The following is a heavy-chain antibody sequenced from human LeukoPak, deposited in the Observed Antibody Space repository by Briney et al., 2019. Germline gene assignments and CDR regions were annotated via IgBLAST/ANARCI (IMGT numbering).Heavy chain of an antibody. CDR1: GFTFSSYS. J-gene: IGHJ4*02. D-gene: IGHD4-23*01. V-gene: IGHV3-21*01. CDR2: ISSSSSYI. Sequence: GGSLRLSCAASGFTFSSYSMNWVRQAPGKGLEWVSSISSSSSYIYYADSVKGRFTISRDNAKNSPYLQMNSLRAEDTAVYYCARGPGKGGNSHFDYWGQGTLVTVSS. CDR3: ARGPGKGGNSHFDY.